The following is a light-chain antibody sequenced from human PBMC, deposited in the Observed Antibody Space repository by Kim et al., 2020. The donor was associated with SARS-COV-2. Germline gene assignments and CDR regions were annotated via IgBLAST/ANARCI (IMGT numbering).Light chain of an antibody. CDR3: NSRDSSGNHWV. Sequence: QKAVITSQGGSLRSYYSSWYQQKTGQAPVLVFYCKNNRPSGIPARLSGSSSGKAASLITTGAQAEDEADYYCNSRDSSGNHWVFGGGTQLTVL. J-gene: IGLJ3*02. V-gene: IGLV3-19*01. CDR1: SLRSYY. CDR2: CKN.